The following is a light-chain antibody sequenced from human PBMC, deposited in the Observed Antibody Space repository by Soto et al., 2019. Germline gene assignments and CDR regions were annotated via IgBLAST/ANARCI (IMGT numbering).Light chain of an antibody. CDR2: GAS. CDR3: QQYGSSPLT. Sequence: EIVMTQSPATLSVSPGERATLSCRASQSISNNLAWYQQQPGQTPRLLIYGASTTATGIPARFSGSGTGTEFTLTISSLQSEDFAVYYCQQYGSSPLTFGGGTKVDIK. CDR1: QSISNN. V-gene: IGKV3-15*01. J-gene: IGKJ4*01.